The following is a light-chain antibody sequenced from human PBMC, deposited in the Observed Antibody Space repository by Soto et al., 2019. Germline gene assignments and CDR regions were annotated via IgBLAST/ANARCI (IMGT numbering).Light chain of an antibody. CDR1: SSDVGAYNW. J-gene: IGLJ3*02. V-gene: IGLV2-11*01. CDR2: DVT. CDR3: CSYAGSYTLV. Sequence: QSALTQPRSVSGSPGQSVTISCAGTSSDVGAYNWVSWYQQHPGKVPKLIIYDVTRRPSGVPDRFSGSKSGNTASLTISGRQADDEADYYCCSYAGSYTLVFGGGTKVTVL.